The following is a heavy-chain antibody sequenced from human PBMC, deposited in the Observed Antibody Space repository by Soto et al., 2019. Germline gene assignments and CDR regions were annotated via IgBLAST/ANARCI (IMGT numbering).Heavy chain of an antibody. D-gene: IGHD1-20*01. V-gene: IGHV3-23*01. CDR3: AKERHNWNDVDIGAANWFDP. J-gene: IGHJ5*02. CDR1: GFTFSIYA. CDR2: ISGSGGST. Sequence: PGGSLRLSCAASGFTFSIYAMSWVRQAPGKGLEWVSAISGSGGSTYYADSVKGRFTISRDNSKNTLYLQMNSLRAEDTAVYYCAKERHNWNDVDIGAANWFDPWGQGTLVTVSS.